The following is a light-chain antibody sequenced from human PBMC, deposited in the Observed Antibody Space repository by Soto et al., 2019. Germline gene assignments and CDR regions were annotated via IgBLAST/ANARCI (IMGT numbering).Light chain of an antibody. V-gene: IGLV2-14*01. CDR2: EVS. Sequence: QSVLTQPASVSGSPGQSITISCTGTSSDVGVSWYQQHPGKAPKLMIYEVSNRPSGVSNRFSGSKSGNTASLTISGLQAEDEADYYCSSYTSSSTYVFGTGTKVTVL. J-gene: IGLJ1*01. CDR1: SSDVG. CDR3: SSYTSSSTYV.